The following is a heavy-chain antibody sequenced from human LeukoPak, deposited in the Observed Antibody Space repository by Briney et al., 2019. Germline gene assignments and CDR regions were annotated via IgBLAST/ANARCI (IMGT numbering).Heavy chain of an antibody. CDR2: IYYSGSA. CDR1: GGSISSGRYY. CDR3: ARGWGGSTSTVTTRPRYCDL. D-gene: IGHD4-11*01. V-gene: IGHV4-31*03. J-gene: IGHJ2*01. Sequence: KTSETLSLTCTVSGGSISSGRYYWTWIRQHPGKGLEWIGYIYYSGSAYYNPSLKSRVTISRDTSKNQFSLKLSSVTAADTAVYYCARGWGGSTSTVTTRPRYCDLWGRGTLVTVSS.